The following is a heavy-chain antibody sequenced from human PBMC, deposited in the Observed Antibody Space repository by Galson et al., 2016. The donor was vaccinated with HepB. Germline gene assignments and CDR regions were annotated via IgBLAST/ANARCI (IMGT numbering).Heavy chain of an antibody. D-gene: IGHD6-13*01. V-gene: IGHV4-59*12. CDR3: AGDKGLPATGMGNFDY. CDR1: GGSISTYY. J-gene: IGHJ4*02. Sequence: SETLSLTCTVSGGSISTYYWHWIRQPPGKGLEWIGYIYDTGSTNYNPSLKSRVTIAIDTSKNQFSLKLSSVPDADTAVYYCAGDKGLPATGMGNFDYWGQGTLVTVSS. CDR2: IYDTGST.